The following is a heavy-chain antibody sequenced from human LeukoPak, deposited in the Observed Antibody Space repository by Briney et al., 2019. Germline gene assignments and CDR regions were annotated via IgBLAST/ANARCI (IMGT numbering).Heavy chain of an antibody. D-gene: IGHD3-10*01. Sequence: GGSLRLSCAASGFTFSSYNMNWVRQAPGKGLEWVSYISSSSSTIYYADPVKGRFTISRDNAKNSLYLQMNSLRDEDTAVYYCARYGSGSYNRPFDYWGQGTLVTVSS. CDR1: GFTFSSYN. CDR3: ARYGSGSYNRPFDY. V-gene: IGHV3-48*02. CDR2: ISSSSSTI. J-gene: IGHJ4*02.